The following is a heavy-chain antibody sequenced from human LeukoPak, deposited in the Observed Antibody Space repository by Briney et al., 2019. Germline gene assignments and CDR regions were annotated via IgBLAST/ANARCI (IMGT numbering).Heavy chain of an antibody. Sequence: SQTLSLTCAVSGGSISSGGYSWSWIRQPPGKGLEWIGYIYYSGSTNYNPSLKSRVTISVDTSKNQFSLKLSSVTAADTAVYYCARTVGGYYDSSGYYNDYWGQGTLVTVSS. V-gene: IGHV4-61*08. CDR1: GGSISSGGYS. CDR3: ARTVGGYYDSSGYYNDY. CDR2: IYYSGST. J-gene: IGHJ4*02. D-gene: IGHD3-22*01.